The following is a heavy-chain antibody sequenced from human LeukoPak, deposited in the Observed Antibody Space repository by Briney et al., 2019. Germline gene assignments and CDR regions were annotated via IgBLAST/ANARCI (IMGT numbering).Heavy chain of an antibody. J-gene: IGHJ4*02. CDR3: ARARNWNDCGLDY. CDR2: INHSGST. D-gene: IGHD1-1*01. V-gene: IGHV4-34*01. Sequence: SETLSLTCAVYGGSFSGYYWSWIRQPPGKGLEWIGEINHSGSTNYNPSLKSRVTISVDTSKNQFSLKLSSVTAADTAVYYCARARNWNDCGLDYWGQGTLVTVSS. CDR1: GGSFSGYY.